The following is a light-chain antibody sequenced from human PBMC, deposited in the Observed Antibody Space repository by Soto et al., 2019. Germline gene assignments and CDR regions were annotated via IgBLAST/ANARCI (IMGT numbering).Light chain of an antibody. CDR1: RSFASSY. Sequence: EIVLTQSPDTLSLSPGERASLSCRASRSFASSYLAWYQHKPGQAPRLLIYAASTRATGVPLRFSGSGSGTDFALSISRLEPDNSAIYYCQQEGSSAPSIFGQGTKLEI. V-gene: IGKV3-20*01. J-gene: IGKJ2*01. CDR2: AAS. CDR3: QQEGSSAPSI.